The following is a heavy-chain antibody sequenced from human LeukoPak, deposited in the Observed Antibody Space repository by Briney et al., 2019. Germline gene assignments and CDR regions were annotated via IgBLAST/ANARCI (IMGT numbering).Heavy chain of an antibody. CDR3: ARDVSGHTYRSWFDP. CDR2: IKQDGSEK. CDR1: GFTFSSYS. D-gene: IGHD5-12*01. Sequence: PGGSLRLSCEASGFTFSSYSINWVRQAPGKGLEWVANIKQDGSEKYYVDSVKGRFTISRDNAENTLFLQMNSLRAEDMAVYYCARDVSGHTYRSWFDPWGQGTLVTVS. J-gene: IGHJ5*02. V-gene: IGHV3-7*01.